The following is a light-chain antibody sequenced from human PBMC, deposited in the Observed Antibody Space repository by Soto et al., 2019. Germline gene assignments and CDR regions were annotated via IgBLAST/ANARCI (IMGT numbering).Light chain of an antibody. CDR1: SIDVGGYNY. V-gene: IGLV2-14*01. J-gene: IGLJ1*01. Sequence: QSVLTQPASVSGSPGQSITISCTGTSIDVGGYNYVSWYQQHPGKAPKLIIFDVSNRPSGVSNRFSGSKSGNTASLTISGLQAEDEADYYCSSYTSSSTRVFGTGTKLTV. CDR2: DVS. CDR3: SSYTSSSTRV.